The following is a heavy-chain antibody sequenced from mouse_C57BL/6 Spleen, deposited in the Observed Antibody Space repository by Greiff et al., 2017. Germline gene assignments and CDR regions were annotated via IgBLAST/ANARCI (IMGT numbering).Heavy chain of an antibody. V-gene: IGHV2-9*01. CDR3: AKHALLSPYAY. D-gene: IGHD2-10*01. CDR2: IWGGGST. CDR1: GFSLTSYG. J-gene: IGHJ3*01. Sequence: VKLQESGPGLVAPSQTLSITCTVSGFSLTSYGVDWVRQPTGKGLEWMGVIWGGGSTNYYSALMSRLSISTDNTKSKLFLKMNSLQTDDASMYYCAKHALLSPYAYWGKGTLVTVSA.